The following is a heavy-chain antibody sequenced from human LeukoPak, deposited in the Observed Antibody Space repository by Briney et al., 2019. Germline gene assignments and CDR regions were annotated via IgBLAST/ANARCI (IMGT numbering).Heavy chain of an antibody. J-gene: IGHJ4*02. CDR3: AKGQAYCSGGNCYSSFDF. CDR2: ISGNSYNT. Sequence: GGSLRLSCATSGFTFSSHAMSWVRQAPGKGLEWVSTISGNSYNTYDADSVKGRFAISRDNSKNTLCLQMNSLRADDTALYYCAKGQAYCSGGNCYSSFDFWGQGTLVTVSS. V-gene: IGHV3-23*01. CDR1: GFTFSSHA. D-gene: IGHD2-15*01.